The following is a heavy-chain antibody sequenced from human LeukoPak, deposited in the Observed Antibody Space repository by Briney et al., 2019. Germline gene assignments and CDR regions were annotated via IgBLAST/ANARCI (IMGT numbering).Heavy chain of an antibody. V-gene: IGHV3-20*04. D-gene: IGHD3-3*01. CDR1: RFTFDDYG. J-gene: IGHJ6*03. Sequence: GGSLRLSCAASRFTFDDYGMSWVRQAPGKGLEWVSGINWNGGSTGYADSVKGRFTISRDNAKNSLYLQMNSLRAEDTALYYCAREITIFGVVDNYYYYYMDVWGKGTTVTVSS. CDR2: INWNGGST. CDR3: AREITIFGVVDNYYYYYMDV.